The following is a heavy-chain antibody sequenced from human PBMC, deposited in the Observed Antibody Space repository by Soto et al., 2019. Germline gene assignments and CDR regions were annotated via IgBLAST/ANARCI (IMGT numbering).Heavy chain of an antibody. CDR3: ANDTRDDNFGFDP. D-gene: IGHD1-1*01. CDR2: ISWDGGST. V-gene: IGHV3-43*01. CDR1: GFTFDDYT. Sequence: GGSLRLSCAASGFTFDDYTMHWVRQAPGKGLEWVSLISWDGGSTYYAASVKGRFTISSENSKNSLYLQMNSLRTEDTALYYCANDTRDDNFGFDPWGQGTLVTVSS. J-gene: IGHJ5*02.